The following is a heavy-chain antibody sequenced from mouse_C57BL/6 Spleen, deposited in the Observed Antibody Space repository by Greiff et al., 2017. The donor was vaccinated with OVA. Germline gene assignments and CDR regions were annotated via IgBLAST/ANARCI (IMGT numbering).Heavy chain of an antibody. CDR2: INPGSGGT. Sequence: QVQLQQSGAELVRPGTSVKVSCKASGYAFTHYLIEWVKQRPGQGLEWIGVINPGSGGTNYNEKFKGKATLTADKSSSTAYMQLSSLTSEDSAVYFCARGGYYNAMDYWGQGTSVTVSS. J-gene: IGHJ4*01. CDR1: GYAFTHYL. CDR3: ARGGYYNAMDY. D-gene: IGHD2-2*01. V-gene: IGHV1-54*01.